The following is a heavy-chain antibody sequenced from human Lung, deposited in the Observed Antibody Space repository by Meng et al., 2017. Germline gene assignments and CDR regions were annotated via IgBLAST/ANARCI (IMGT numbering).Heavy chain of an antibody. J-gene: IGHJ4*02. CDR3: ARGGTVVNLGY. Sequence: GRERVRLANTASPTFSVDGCSVVSGGYVWSWLRQPPGKVLALIGYVDVSGSTNYNPSLKSRVTISRDTSNNQFSRKLNSVTAADTAVYYCARGGTVVNLGYWGPGTLVTVSS. D-gene: IGHD4-23*01. CDR1: GCSVVSGGYV. CDR2: VDVSGST. V-gene: IGHV4-61*08.